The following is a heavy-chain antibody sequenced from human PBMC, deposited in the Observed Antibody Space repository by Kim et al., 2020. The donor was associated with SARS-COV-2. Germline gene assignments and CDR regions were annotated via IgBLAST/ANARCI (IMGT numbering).Heavy chain of an antibody. D-gene: IGHD2-2*01. J-gene: IGHJ4*02. Sequence: ASVKVSCKASGYTFTGYYMHWVRQAPGQGLEWMGWINPNSGGTNYAQKFQGRVTMTRDTSISTAYMELSRLRSDDTAVYYCARRYCSSTSCYRYFDYWGQGTLVTVSS. V-gene: IGHV1-2*02. CDR2: INPNSGGT. CDR1: GYTFTGYY. CDR3: ARRYCSSTSCYRYFDY.